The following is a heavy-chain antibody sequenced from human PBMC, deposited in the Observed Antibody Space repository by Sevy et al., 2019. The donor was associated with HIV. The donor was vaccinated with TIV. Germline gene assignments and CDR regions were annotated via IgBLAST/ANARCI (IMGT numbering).Heavy chain of an antibody. D-gene: IGHD3-22*01. CDR1: GFTFSSYA. CDR3: ANAPSAGNYGHFDY. Sequence: GGSLRLSCAASGFTFSSYAMNWVRQAPGRGLEWVSGISGSGGSTYYTDSMRGRFTITRDNSKNTLFLQINNLTADDTAVYYSANAPSAGNYGHFDYWGQGTLVTVSS. V-gene: IGHV3-23*01. CDR2: ISGSGGST. J-gene: IGHJ4*02.